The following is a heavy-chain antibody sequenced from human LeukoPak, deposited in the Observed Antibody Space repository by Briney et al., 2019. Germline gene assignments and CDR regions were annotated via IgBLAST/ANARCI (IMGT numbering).Heavy chain of an antibody. CDR3: ARGVRAGVTAPKD. J-gene: IGHJ4*02. CDR1: GFTVSSNY. CDR2: IDSGGDT. V-gene: IGHV3-53*01. D-gene: IGHD2-21*02. Sequence: PGGSLRLSCAASGFTVSSNYMSWVRQAPGKGLEWVSVIDSGGDTYYADSVKGRFTIFRDNFKNTLYPQMNSLRAEDTAVYYCARGVRAGVTAPKDWGQGTLVTVSS.